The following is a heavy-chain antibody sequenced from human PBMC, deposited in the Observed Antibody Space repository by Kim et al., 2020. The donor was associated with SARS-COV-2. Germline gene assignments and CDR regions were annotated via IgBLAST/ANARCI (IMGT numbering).Heavy chain of an antibody. V-gene: IGHV3-21*01. CDR1: GFTFSSYS. Sequence: GGSLRLSCAASGFTFSSYSMNWVRQAPGKGLEWVSSISSSSSYIYYADSVKCRFTISRDNSKNSLYLQMNSLRAEDTAVYYCARDKAGAAFDYWGQGTLVTVSS. J-gene: IGHJ4*02. D-gene: IGHD1-26*01. CDR2: ISSSSSYI. CDR3: ARDKAGAAFDY.